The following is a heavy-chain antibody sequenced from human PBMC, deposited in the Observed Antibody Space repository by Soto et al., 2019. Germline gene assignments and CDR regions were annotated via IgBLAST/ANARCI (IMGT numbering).Heavy chain of an antibody. CDR1: GVSFSGYS. V-gene: IGHV4-34*01. CDR2: INHSGST. Sequence: AETLSLTCAVYGVSFSGYSMSWIRQPPGKGLEWIGEINHSGSTNYNPSLKNRLTTSVDTTKNQFSLKLTSITAADTAAYYCWRTLSRTRCSFRYWGQGTMLTVSS. J-gene: IGHJ4*02. D-gene: IGHD2-2*01. CDR3: WRTLSRTRCSFRY.